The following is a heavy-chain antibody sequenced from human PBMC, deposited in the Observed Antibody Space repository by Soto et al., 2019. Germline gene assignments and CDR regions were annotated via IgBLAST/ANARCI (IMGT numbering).Heavy chain of an antibody. CDR1: GYSFAGYW. Sequence: GESLKISCKGSGYSFAGYWMTWVRQKPGKGREWMGRIDPRYSQTYYSPSFPAHVTISVTKSITTVVLQWGGHMASYLAMYYCRRQISDYDTGPNFKYYFDSWGQGTQVTVS. CDR3: RRQISDYDTGPNFKYYFDS. CDR2: IDPRYSQT. V-gene: IGHV5-10-1*01. J-gene: IGHJ4*02. D-gene: IGHD3-22*01.